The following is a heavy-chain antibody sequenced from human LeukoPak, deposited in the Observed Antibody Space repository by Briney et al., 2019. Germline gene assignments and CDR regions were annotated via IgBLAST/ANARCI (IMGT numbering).Heavy chain of an antibody. D-gene: IGHD3/OR15-3a*01. V-gene: IGHV1-8*01. Sequence: GASVKVSCKASGYTFTSYDINWVRQAAGQGLEWMGWMNPNSGNIGYAQKFQGRVTMTRNTSISTAYMELSSLRCEDTAVYYCAREPRGLEDYWGQGTLVTVSS. J-gene: IGHJ4*02. CDR3: AREPRGLEDY. CDR2: MNPNSGNI. CDR1: GYTFTSYD.